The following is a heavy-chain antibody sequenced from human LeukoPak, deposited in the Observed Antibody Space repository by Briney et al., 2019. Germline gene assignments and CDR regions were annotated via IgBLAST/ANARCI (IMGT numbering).Heavy chain of an antibody. CDR1: GFTFSSYA. V-gene: IGHV3-23*01. CDR3: AKLWRSGYYYFDY. D-gene: IGHD3-22*01. CDR2: ISGSGGNT. J-gene: IGHJ4*02. Sequence: GGSLRLSCAASGFTFSSYAMSWVRQAPGKGLEWVSAISGSGGNTYYADSVKGRFTISRDNSKNTLYLQMNSLRAEDTAVYYCAKLWRSGYYYFDYWGQGTLVTVSS.